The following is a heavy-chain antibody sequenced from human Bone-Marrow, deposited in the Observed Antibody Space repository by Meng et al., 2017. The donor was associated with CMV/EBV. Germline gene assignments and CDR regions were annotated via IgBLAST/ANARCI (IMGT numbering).Heavy chain of an antibody. CDR3: AGSTVVNVGGF. V-gene: IGHV3-66*02. CDR2: TYSGGDT. J-gene: IGHJ4*02. D-gene: IGHD4-23*01. Sequence: GESLKISCAASGFTFSSHAMSWVRQAPGKGLEWVSITYSGGDTYYADSVKGRFTISRDSSKNTVYLQMNSLTPEDTAVYYCAGSTVVNVGGFWGRGSLVTVSS. CDR1: GFTFSSHA.